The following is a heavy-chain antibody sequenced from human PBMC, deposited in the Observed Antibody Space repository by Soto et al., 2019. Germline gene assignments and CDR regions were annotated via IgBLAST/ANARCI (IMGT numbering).Heavy chain of an antibody. CDR2: IWYDGSNK. CDR3: AREALGVYDY. J-gene: IGHJ4*02. V-gene: IGHV3-33*01. Sequence: QVQLVESGGGVVQPGRSLRLSCAASGFTFSSYGMHWVRQAPGKGLEWVAVIWYDGSNKYYADSVKGRFTISRDNSKNTLYLQMNSPRAEDTAVYYCAREALGVYDYWGQGTLVTVSS. CDR1: GFTFSSYG. D-gene: IGHD6-13*01.